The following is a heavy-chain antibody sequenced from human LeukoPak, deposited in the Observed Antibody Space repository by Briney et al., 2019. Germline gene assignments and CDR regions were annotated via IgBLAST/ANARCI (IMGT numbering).Heavy chain of an antibody. V-gene: IGHV1-18*01. CDR3: ARDILGYCSGGSCYSDY. D-gene: IGHD2-15*01. CDR2: ISAYNGNT. Sequence: ASVKVSCKASDYTFTSYGISWVRQAPGQGLEWMGWISAYNGNTNYAQKLQGRVATTTDTSTSTAYMELRSLRSDDTAVYYCARDILGYCSGGSCYSDYWGQGTLVTVSS. J-gene: IGHJ4*02. CDR1: DYTFTSYG.